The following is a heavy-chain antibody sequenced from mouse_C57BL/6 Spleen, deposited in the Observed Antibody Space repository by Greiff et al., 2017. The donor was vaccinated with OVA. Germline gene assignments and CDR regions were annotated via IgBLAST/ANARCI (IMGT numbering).Heavy chain of an antibody. D-gene: IGHD4-1*01. CDR1: GYTFTSYW. CDR3: SRSGLTGTTMDY. V-gene: IGHV1-69*01. J-gene: IGHJ4*01. Sequence: VQLQQPGAELVMPGASVKLSCKASGYTFTSYWMHWVKQRPGQGLEWIGEIDPSGSFTNYNQKFKGKSTLTVDKSSSTAYMQLSSLTSEDSAVFYCSRSGLTGTTMDYWGQGTSVTVSS. CDR2: IDPSGSFT.